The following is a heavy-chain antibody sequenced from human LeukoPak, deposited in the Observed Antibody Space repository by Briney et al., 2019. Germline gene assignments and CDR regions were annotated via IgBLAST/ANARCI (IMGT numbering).Heavy chain of an antibody. Sequence: GGSLRLSCAASGFTFSSYWMSWVRQAPGKGLEWVANIKQDGSEKYYVDSVKGRFTISRDNAKNSLYLQMNSLRAEDTAVYYCAKAYYYGSGAAFFDYWGQGTLVTVSS. D-gene: IGHD3-10*01. J-gene: IGHJ4*02. CDR1: GFTFSSYW. CDR3: AKAYYYGSGAAFFDY. V-gene: IGHV3-7*05. CDR2: IKQDGSEK.